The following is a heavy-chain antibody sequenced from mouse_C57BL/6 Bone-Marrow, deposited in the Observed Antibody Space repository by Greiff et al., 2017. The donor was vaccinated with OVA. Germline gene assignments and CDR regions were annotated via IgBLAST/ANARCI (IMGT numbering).Heavy chain of an antibody. CDR1: GYTFTSYW. D-gene: IGHD2-3*01. CDR2: IHPNSGST. J-gene: IGHJ3*01. V-gene: IGHV1-64*01. CDR3: AREGWLLLTLAY. Sequence: VQLQQPGAELVKPGASVKLSCKASGYTFTSYWMHWVKQRPGQGLEWIGMIHPNSGSTNYNEKFKSKATLPVDKSSSTAYMQLSSLTSEDSAVYYCAREGWLLLTLAYWGQGTLVTVSA.